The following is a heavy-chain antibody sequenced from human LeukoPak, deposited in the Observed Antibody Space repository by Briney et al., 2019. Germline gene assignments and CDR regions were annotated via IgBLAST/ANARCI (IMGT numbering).Heavy chain of an antibody. D-gene: IGHD6-13*01. J-gene: IGHJ4*02. CDR3: AKTGYSSSWFQIDY. CDR2: ISSSGSTI. CDR1: GFTFSDYY. V-gene: IGHV3-11*01. Sequence: GGSLRLSCAASGFTFSDYYMSWIRQAPRKGLEWVSYISSSGSTIYYADSVKGRFTISRDNAKNSLYLQMNSLRAEDTALYYCAKTGYSSSWFQIDYWGQGTLVTVSS.